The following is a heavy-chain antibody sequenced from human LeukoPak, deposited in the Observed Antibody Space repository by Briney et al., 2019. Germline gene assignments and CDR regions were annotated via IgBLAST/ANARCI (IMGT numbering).Heavy chain of an antibody. V-gene: IGHV3-30-3*01. CDR1: GFTFSSYA. J-gene: IGHJ4*02. CDR2: ISYDGSNK. D-gene: IGHD5-18*01. CDR3: AKDPKTTWIQLWLSYFDY. Sequence: GGSLRLSCAASGFTFSSYAMHWVRQAPGKGLEWVAVISYDGSNKYYADSVKGRFTISRDNSKNTLYLQMNSLRAEDTAVYYCAKDPKTTWIQLWLSYFDYWGQGTLVTVSS.